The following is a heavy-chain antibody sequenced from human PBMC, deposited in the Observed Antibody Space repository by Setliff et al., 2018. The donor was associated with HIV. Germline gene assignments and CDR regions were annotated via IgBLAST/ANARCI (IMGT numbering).Heavy chain of an antibody. Sequence: SQTLSLTCTVSGGSISSYYWSWIRQPPGKGLEWIGYIYTSGSTNYNPSLKSRVTISVDTSKNQFSLKLSSVTAADTAVYYCARAGITGTTDYWGQGTLVTVSS. CDR3: ARAGITGTTDY. CDR1: GGSISSYY. J-gene: IGHJ4*02. D-gene: IGHD1-7*01. V-gene: IGHV4-4*08. CDR2: IYTSGST.